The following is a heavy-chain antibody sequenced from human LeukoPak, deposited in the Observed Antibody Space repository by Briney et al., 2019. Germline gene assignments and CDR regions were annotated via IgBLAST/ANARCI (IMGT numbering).Heavy chain of an antibody. CDR2: IHYDGSNN. CDR1: GFTFSSYA. CDR3: AKDHGSSDWYYFDY. D-gene: IGHD6-13*01. J-gene: IGHJ4*02. V-gene: IGHV3-30*02. Sequence: GGSLRLSCAASGFTFSSYAMRWVRQAPGKGLEWVAFIHYDGSNNYYADSVKGRFTISRDNSWNTLYLQMNTLRADDTAVYYCAKDHGSSDWYYFDYWGQGTLVTVSS.